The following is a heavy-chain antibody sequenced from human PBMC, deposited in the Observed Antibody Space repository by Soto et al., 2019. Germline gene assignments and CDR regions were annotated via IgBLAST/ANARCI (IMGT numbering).Heavy chain of an antibody. CDR1: GGSITSSSYY. Sequence: PSETLSLTCTVSGGSITSSSYYWGWIRRPPGKGLEWIGSIYYSGSTYYNPSPKSRVTISVDTSKNQFSLKLSSVTAADTAVYYCATQEVGGSYVYTFDPWGQGTLVTVSS. CDR2: IYYSGST. CDR3: ATQEVGGSYVYTFDP. V-gene: IGHV4-39*01. J-gene: IGHJ5*02. D-gene: IGHD1-26*01.